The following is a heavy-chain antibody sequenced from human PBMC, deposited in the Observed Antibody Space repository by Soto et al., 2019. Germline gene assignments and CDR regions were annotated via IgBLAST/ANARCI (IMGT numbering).Heavy chain of an antibody. CDR3: ASKLERRDNWFDP. Sequence: PPETLSLTCAISGGSISSGGYSWSWIRQPPGKGLEWIGYIYHSGSTYYNPSLKSRVTISVDRSKNQFSLKLSSVTAADTAVYYCASKLERRDNWFDPWGQGTLVTVSS. V-gene: IGHV4-30-2*01. CDR2: IYHSGST. J-gene: IGHJ5*02. CDR1: GGSISSGGYS. D-gene: IGHD1-1*01.